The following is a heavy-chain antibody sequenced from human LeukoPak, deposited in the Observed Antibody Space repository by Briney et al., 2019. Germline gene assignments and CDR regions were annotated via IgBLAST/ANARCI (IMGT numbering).Heavy chain of an antibody. J-gene: IGHJ4*02. CDR2: VDSSGKTI. CDR1: GFTFSSYE. D-gene: IGHD2-15*01. V-gene: IGHV3-48*03. CDR3: ARGHSPLN. Sequence: PGGSLRLSCAASGFTFSSYEMNWVRQAPGKGLERVPYVDSSGKTIFYADSVKGRFTVSRDNAKNSLYLQMNSLRVEDTAVYYCARGHSPLNWGQGTLVTVSS.